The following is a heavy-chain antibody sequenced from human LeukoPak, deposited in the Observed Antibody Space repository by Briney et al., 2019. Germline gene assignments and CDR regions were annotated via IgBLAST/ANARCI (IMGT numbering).Heavy chain of an antibody. Sequence: SETLSLTCAVYGGSFSGYYWSWIRQPPGKGLEWIGEINHSGSTNYNPSLKSRVTISVDTSKNQFSLKLSSVTAADTAVYYCARGVLLWGAYYCMDVWGQGTTVTVSS. CDR3: ARGVLLWGAYYCMDV. V-gene: IGHV4-34*01. D-gene: IGHD3-10*01. CDR2: INHSGST. CDR1: GGSFSGYY. J-gene: IGHJ6*02.